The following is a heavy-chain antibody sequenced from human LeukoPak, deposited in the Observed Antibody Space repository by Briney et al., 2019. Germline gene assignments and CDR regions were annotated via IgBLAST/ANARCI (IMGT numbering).Heavy chain of an antibody. CDR1: GGSISSYY. CDR2: IYYSGST. CDR3: AATAHDDDY. Sequence: SETLSLTCTVSGGSISSYYWSWIRQPPGKGLEWIGYIYYSGSTNYNPSLKSRVTISVDTSKNQFSLKLSSVTAADTAVYYCAATAHDDDYWGQGTLVTVSS. D-gene: IGHD3-16*01. J-gene: IGHJ4*02. V-gene: IGHV4-59*01.